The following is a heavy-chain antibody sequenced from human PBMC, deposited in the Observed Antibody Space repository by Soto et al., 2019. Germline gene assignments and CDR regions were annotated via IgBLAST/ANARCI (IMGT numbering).Heavy chain of an antibody. CDR1: GFTFSSYA. D-gene: IGHD6-6*01. CDR2: ISYDGSNK. Sequence: QVQLVESGGGVVQPGRSLRLSCAASGFTFSSYAMHWVRQAPGKGLEWVAVISYDGSNKYYADSVKGRFTISRDNSKNPLYLQMNSLRAEDTAVYYCAASSSVSYYYGMDVWGQGTTVTVSS. V-gene: IGHV3-30-3*01. J-gene: IGHJ6*02. CDR3: AASSSVSYYYGMDV.